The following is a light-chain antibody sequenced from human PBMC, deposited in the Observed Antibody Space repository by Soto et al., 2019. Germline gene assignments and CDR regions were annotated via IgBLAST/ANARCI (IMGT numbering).Light chain of an antibody. CDR3: PSYDSSLVV. CDR2: GNS. Sequence: QSVLTQPPSVSGAPGQRVTISCTGSSSNIGAGYDVHWYQQLPGTAPKLLIYGNSNRPSGVPDRFSGSKSGTSASLAIPGLQADDEADYHCPSYDSSLVVFGGGTKLTVL. J-gene: IGLJ2*01. V-gene: IGLV1-40*01. CDR1: SSNIGAGYD.